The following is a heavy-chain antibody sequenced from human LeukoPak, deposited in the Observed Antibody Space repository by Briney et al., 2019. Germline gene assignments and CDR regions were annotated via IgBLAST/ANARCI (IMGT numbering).Heavy chain of an antibody. CDR1: GFIFDDYG. Sequence: GGSLRLSCAASGFIFDDYGMSWVRQAPGKGLEWVSHIIQDGSRTFYADSVKGRFTISRDNAKNTLYLQMNSLRAEDTAVYYCATDDYRGLGYWGQGTLVTVSS. V-gene: IGHV3-74*01. CDR2: IIQDGSRT. CDR3: ATDDYRGLGY. J-gene: IGHJ4*02. D-gene: IGHD4-11*01.